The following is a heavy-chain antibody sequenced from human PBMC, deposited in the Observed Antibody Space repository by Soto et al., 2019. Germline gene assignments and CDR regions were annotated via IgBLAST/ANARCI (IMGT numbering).Heavy chain of an antibody. Sequence: PSETLSLTCTVSGGSISSYYWSWIRQPAGKGLEWIGRIYTSGSTTYNPSLKTRVTMSVDTSKNQFSLKLNSETAADTAVFYCARVYDSSGYYWGDAFDIWGQGTMVTVSS. D-gene: IGHD3-22*01. CDR1: GGSISSYY. CDR2: IYTSGST. J-gene: IGHJ3*02. CDR3: ARVYDSSGYYWGDAFDI. V-gene: IGHV4-4*07.